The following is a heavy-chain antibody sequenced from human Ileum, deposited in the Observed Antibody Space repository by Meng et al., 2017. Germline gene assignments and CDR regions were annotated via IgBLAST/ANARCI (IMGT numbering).Heavy chain of an antibody. V-gene: IGHV3-9*01. CDR3: AKDTGAYYYDSSGLDY. CDR1: GFTFDDYA. Sequence: SLKISCAASGFTFDDYAMHWVRQAPGKGLEWVSGISWNSGSIGYADSVKGRFTISRDNAKNSLYLQMNSLRAEDTALYYCAKDTGAYYYDSSGLDYWGQGTLVTVYS. D-gene: IGHD3-22*01. J-gene: IGHJ4*02. CDR2: ISWNSGSI.